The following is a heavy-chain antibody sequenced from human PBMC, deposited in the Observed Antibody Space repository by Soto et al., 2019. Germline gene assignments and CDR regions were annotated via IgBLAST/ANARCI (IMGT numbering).Heavy chain of an antibody. V-gene: IGHV3-48*02. CDR2: ITSSSDTI. CDR3: ARVPSSGSDRSYYYYGMDV. D-gene: IGHD1-26*01. J-gene: IGHJ6*02. CDR1: GFTFRTYS. Sequence: EVQLVESGGGLVQPGGSLRLSCAASGFTFRTYSMNWVRQAPGKGLEWVSYITSSSDTIYYGDSVQGRFTISRDNARNSLYLQVNSLRDEDTAMYYCARVPSSGSDRSYYYYGMDVWGQGTTVTVSS.